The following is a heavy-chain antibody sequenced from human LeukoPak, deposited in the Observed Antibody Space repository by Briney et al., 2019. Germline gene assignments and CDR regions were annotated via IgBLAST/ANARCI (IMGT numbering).Heavy chain of an antibody. V-gene: IGHV3-11*01. J-gene: IGHJ4*02. D-gene: IGHD2-21*02. CDR3: AKDLHGDFVRWGDY. CDR2: ISNSGSTI. Sequence: TGGSLRLSCAASGFTFSDYYMSWIRQAPGKGLEWVSYISNSGSTIYYADSVKGRFTISRDNSKNTLYLQMNSLRAEDTAVYYCAKDLHGDFVRWGDYWGQGALVTVSS. CDR1: GFTFSDYY.